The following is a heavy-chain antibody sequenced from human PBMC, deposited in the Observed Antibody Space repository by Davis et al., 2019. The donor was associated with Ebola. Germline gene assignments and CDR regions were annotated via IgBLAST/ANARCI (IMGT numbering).Heavy chain of an antibody. CDR1: GDSISSGDYY. V-gene: IGHV4-30-4*01. CDR3: ARLSGLFSSSSGALYFDL. J-gene: IGHJ2*01. CDR2: IYYSGKT. Sequence: SETLSLTCNVSGDSISSGDYYWSWIRQSPGRGQECLGYIYYSGKTYYNPSLKSRLTISVDTSKNQFSLKLKSVTAADTAVYFCARLSGLFSSSSGALYFDLWGRGTLVSVSS. D-gene: IGHD6-6*01.